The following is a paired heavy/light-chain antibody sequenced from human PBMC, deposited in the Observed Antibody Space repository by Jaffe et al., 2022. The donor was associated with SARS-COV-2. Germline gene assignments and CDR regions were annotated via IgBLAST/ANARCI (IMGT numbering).Heavy chain of an antibody. CDR2: IIRGGST. V-gene: IGHV3-66*02. Sequence: EVQLVESGGGLVQPGGSLRLSCAASGFTVSNNYMSWVRQAPGKGLEWVSVIIRGGSTYYADSVKGRFTISRDNSKNTLYLQMNSLRAEDTGVYYCARILRDHFWSAYIDYWGQGTLVTVSS. CDR3: ARILRDHFWSAYIDY. D-gene: IGHD3-3*02. CDR1: GFTVSNNY. J-gene: IGHJ4*02.
Light chain of an antibody. CDR1: NSNIGSNT. CDR3: AAWDDSLNVVV. J-gene: IGLJ2*01. CDR2: TND. V-gene: IGLV1-44*01. Sequence: QSVLTQPPSASGTPGQRVTISCSGSNSNIGSNTVNWYQQLPGTAPKLLIYTNDQRPSGVPDRFSGSRSGTSASLAISGLQSEDEADYYCAAWDDSLNVVVFGGGTKLTVL.